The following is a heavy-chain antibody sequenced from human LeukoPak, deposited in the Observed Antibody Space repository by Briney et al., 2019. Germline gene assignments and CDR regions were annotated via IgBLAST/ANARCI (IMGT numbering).Heavy chain of an antibody. D-gene: IGHD2-2*01. V-gene: IGHV3-7*01. CDR1: KFTFSSYW. J-gene: IGHJ4*02. Sequence: GGSLRPSCATSKFTFSSYWMSWVRQAPGKGLEWVANIKRDGSEKYYVDSVKGRFTISRDNAKNSLFLQMNSLRAEDTAIYYCAREGHCTTTRCYEDYWGQGALVTVSS. CDR3: AREGHCTTTRCYEDY. CDR2: IKRDGSEK.